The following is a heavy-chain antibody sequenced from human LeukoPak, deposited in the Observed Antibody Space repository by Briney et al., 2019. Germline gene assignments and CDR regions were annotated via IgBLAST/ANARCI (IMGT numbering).Heavy chain of an antibody. Sequence: ASVKVSCKASGYTFTGYYMHWVRQATGQGLEWMGWMNPNSGNTVYAQKFQGRVNLTRNTSVMTAYMELSSLRSEDTAAYYCARAGTRAFHIWGQGTMVTVSS. D-gene: IGHD1-26*01. CDR2: MNPNSGNT. CDR3: ARAGTRAFHI. CDR1: GYTFTGYY. J-gene: IGHJ3*02. V-gene: IGHV1-8*03.